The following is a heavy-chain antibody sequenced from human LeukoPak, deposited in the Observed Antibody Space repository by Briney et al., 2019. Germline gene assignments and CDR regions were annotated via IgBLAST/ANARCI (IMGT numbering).Heavy chain of an antibody. V-gene: IGHV4-61*01. Sequence: PSQSLSLTRSVSGGSVSSGSSYWSWLRQPPGKGLEWIGYISSSGNTNYNPSLQSRVTISVDTSNDQFSLKLSSVTAADTSVYYCARVPYIWGQGTMVTVSS. J-gene: IGHJ3*02. CDR2: ISSSGNT. CDR3: ARVPYI. CDR1: GGSVSSGSSY.